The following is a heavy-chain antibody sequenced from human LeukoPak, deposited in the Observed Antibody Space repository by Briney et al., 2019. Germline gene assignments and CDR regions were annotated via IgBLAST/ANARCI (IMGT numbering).Heavy chain of an antibody. V-gene: IGHV1-69*13. CDR1: GGTFSSYA. D-gene: IGHD3-22*01. J-gene: IGHJ4*02. Sequence: ASVKVSCKASGGTFSSYAISWVRQAPGQGLEWMGGIIPIFGTANYAQKFQGRVTITADESTSTAYMELSSLRSEDTAVYYCARSWDYDSSGYYFDYWGQGTLVTVSS. CDR3: ARSWDYDSSGYYFDY. CDR2: IIPIFGTA.